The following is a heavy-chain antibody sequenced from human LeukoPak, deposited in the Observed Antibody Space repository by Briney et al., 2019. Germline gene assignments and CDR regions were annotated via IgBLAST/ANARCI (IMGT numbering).Heavy chain of an antibody. CDR3: ARVDPKAPGDYS. CDR2: INSDGSST. J-gene: IGHJ4*02. CDR1: GFTFSSYW. Sequence: GGSLRLSCAASGFTFSSYWMHWVRQAPGKGLVWVSRINSDGSSTKYADSVKGRFTISRDNAKNTLYVQMNNLRAEDTAVYYCARVDPKAPGDYSWGRGTLVTVSS. V-gene: IGHV3-74*03. D-gene: IGHD2-2*03.